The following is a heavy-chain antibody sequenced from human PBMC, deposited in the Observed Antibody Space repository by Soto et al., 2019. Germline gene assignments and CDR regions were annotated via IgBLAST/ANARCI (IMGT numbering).Heavy chain of an antibody. V-gene: IGHV3-48*01. CDR3: ARGGYGDFYGYYYYYMDV. Sequence: GGSLRLSCAASGFTFSSYSMNWVRQAPGKGLEWVSYISSSSSTIYYADSVKGRFTISRDNAKNSLYLQMNSLRAEDTAVYYCARGGYGDFYGYYYYYMDVWGKGTTVTVSS. D-gene: IGHD4-17*01. CDR2: ISSSSSTI. CDR1: GFTFSSYS. J-gene: IGHJ6*03.